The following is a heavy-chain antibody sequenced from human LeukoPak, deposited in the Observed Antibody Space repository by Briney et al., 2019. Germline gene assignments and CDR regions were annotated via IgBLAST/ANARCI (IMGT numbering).Heavy chain of an antibody. J-gene: IGHJ4*02. V-gene: IGHV4-59*01. CDR1: GGSISSYY. Sequence: SETLSLTCTVSGGSISSYYWSWIRQPPWKGLEWIGYIYYSGSTNYNPSLKSRVTISVDTSKNQFSLRLSSVTAADTAVYYCARSPYSNPFDYWGQGTLVTVSS. CDR2: IYYSGST. D-gene: IGHD4-11*01. CDR3: ARSPYSNPFDY.